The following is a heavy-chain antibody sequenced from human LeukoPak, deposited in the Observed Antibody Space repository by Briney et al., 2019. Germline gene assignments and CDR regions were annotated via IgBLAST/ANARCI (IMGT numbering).Heavy chain of an antibody. Sequence: PGGSLRLSCAASGFTFSSYEMNWVRQAPGKGLEWIGSIYHSGSTYYNPSLESRVTISVDTSKNQFSLKLSSVTAADTAVYYCARNLLGPLIPFDIWGQGTMVTVSS. CDR2: IYHSGST. V-gene: IGHV4-38-2*01. CDR1: GFTFSSYE. J-gene: IGHJ3*02. D-gene: IGHD7-27*01. CDR3: ARNLLGPLIPFDI.